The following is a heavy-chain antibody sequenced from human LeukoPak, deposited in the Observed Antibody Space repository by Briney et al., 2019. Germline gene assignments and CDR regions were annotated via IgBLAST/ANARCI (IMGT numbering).Heavy chain of an antibody. V-gene: IGHV1-69*04. CDR1: GGAFTIHG. J-gene: IGHJ4*02. CDR3: VRDQNYYGSGKYLGYVDS. CDR2: IIPSIEIA. D-gene: IGHD3-10*01. Sequence: SVRVSCKAYGGAFTIHGISWVRQAPGQGLEWMGRIIPSIEIANYAQRFQGRVTITADRSTTTAYMELTSLTPEDTAVYYCVRDQNYYGSGKYLGYVDSWGQGTLVSVSS.